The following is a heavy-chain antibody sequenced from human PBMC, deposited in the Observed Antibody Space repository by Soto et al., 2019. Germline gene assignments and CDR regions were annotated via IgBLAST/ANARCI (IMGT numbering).Heavy chain of an antibody. CDR3: ARDLPAADYYYYGMDV. V-gene: IGHV1-46*01. J-gene: IGHJ6*02. Sequence: RASVKVSCKASGYTFTSYYMHWVGQAPGQGLEWMGIINPSGGSTSYAQKFQGRVTMTRDTSTSTVYMELSSLRSEDTAVYYCARDLPAADYYYYGMDVWGQGTTVTVSS. CDR2: INPSGGST. D-gene: IGHD2-2*01. CDR1: GYTFTSYY.